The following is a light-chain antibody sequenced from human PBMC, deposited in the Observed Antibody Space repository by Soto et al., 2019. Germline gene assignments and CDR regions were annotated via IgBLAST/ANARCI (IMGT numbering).Light chain of an antibody. V-gene: IGKV3-15*01. Sequence: EIVMTQSPATLSVSPGERATLSCRASQSVRSNLAWYQQKPGQAPRLLIYGASTRATGIPARFSGSGSGTEFTLTISSLQSEDFEVYSCQQYNDWPPLTFGGGTKVDIK. J-gene: IGKJ4*01. CDR3: QQYNDWPPLT. CDR2: GAS. CDR1: QSVRSN.